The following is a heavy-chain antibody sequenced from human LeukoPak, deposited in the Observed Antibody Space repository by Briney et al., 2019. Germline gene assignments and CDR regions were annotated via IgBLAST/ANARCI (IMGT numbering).Heavy chain of an antibody. D-gene: IGHD6-13*01. J-gene: IGHJ4*02. V-gene: IGHV3-9*01. CDR1: GFTFDDYA. CDR2: ISWYSGSI. Sequence: GRSLRLSCAASGFTFDDYAVHWVRPAPGKGLAWVSGISWYSGSIDYADSVKGRFTISRDNAKNSLYLQMNSLRAEGTGLYFCAKDIGSSSLVWGPFFDYWGQGTLVTVSS. CDR3: AKDIGSSSLVWGPFFDY.